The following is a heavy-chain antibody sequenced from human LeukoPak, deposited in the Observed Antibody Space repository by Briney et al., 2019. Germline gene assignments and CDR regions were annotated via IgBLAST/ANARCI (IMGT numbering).Heavy chain of an antibody. D-gene: IGHD6-19*01. CDR2: ISSSSSTI. Sequence: PGGSLRLSCAASGFTFSSYSMNWVRQAPGKGLEWVSYISSSSSTIYYADSVKGRFTISRDNAKNSLYLQMNSLRDEDTAVYYCASQYSSGWYKVGYYYGMDVWGQGTTVTVSS. J-gene: IGHJ6*02. V-gene: IGHV3-48*02. CDR1: GFTFSSYS. CDR3: ASQYSSGWYKVGYYYGMDV.